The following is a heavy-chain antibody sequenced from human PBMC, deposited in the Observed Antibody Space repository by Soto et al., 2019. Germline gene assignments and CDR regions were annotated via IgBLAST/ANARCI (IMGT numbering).Heavy chain of an antibody. V-gene: IGHV1-3*01. D-gene: IGHD7-27*01. J-gene: IGHJ4*02. CDR2: INAGFGNT. CDR3: ARDTGDGTFDF. Sequence: ASVKVSCRASGYTFSSYAMLWVRQAPGQRLEWMGWINAGFGNTKSSQKFQDRVTISRDTSASTAYMDLTSLRSEDTAVYFCARDTGDGTFDFWGQGTLVTVSS. CDR1: GYTFSSYA.